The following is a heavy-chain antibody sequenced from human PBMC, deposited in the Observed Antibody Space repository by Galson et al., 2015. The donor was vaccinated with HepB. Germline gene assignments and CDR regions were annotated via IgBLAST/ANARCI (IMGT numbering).Heavy chain of an antibody. CDR2: ISYDGSNK. J-gene: IGHJ6*02. D-gene: IGHD5-12*01. V-gene: IGHV3-30*18. CDR1: GFTFSGYG. CDR3: AKSGTSVAVIPDYFLLYTMDV. Sequence: SLRLSCAASGFTFSGYGMHWVRQAPGKGLEWVAVISYDGSNKYYADSVKGRFTISRDTSKNTLFLQMNSLRAEDTAVYYCAKSGTSVAVIPDYFLLYTMDVWGQETTVAVSS.